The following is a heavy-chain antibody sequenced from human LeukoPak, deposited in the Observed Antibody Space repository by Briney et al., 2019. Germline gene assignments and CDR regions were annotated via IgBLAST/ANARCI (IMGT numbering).Heavy chain of an antibody. CDR3: ARGPPIGSSSQRLDP. D-gene: IGHD6-6*01. CDR2: IYYSGST. Sequence: PSETLSLTCTVSGGSISSYYWSWIRQPPGKGLEWIGYIYYSGSTNYNPSLKSRVTISVDTSKNQFSLKLSSVTAADTAVYYCARGPPIGSSSQRLDPWGQGTLVTVSS. J-gene: IGHJ5*02. V-gene: IGHV4-59*01. CDR1: GGSISSYY.